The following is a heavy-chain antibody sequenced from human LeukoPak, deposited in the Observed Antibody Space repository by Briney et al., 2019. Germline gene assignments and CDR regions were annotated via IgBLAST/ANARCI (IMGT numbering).Heavy chain of an antibody. V-gene: IGHV3-48*01. D-gene: IGHD3-22*01. CDR1: GLTFSRYS. CDR3: ARDEYYDSSGYTS. CDR2: IDGSSSTI. Sequence: PGGSLRLSCAASGLTFSRYSMTWVRQAPGKGLEWLSYIDGSSSTIYYADSVKGRFTISRDNGKNSLYLQMNSLRAEDTAVYYCARDEYYDSSGYTSWGQGTLVTVSS. J-gene: IGHJ4*02.